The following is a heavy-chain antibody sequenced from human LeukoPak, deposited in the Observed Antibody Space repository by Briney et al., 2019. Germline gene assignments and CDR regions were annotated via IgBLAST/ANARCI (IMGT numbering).Heavy chain of an antibody. CDR2: IKSKTDGGTT. J-gene: IGHJ4*02. V-gene: IGHV3-15*01. D-gene: IGHD2-15*01. CDR3: TTGGQKLGVKKVAHRDY. Sequence: PGGSLRLSCAASGFTFSNAWMSWVRQAPGKGLEWVGRIKSKTDGGTTDYAAPVKGRFTISRDDSKNTLYLQMNSLKTEDTAVYYCTTGGQKLGVKKVAHRDYWGQGTLVTVSS. CDR1: GFTFSNAW.